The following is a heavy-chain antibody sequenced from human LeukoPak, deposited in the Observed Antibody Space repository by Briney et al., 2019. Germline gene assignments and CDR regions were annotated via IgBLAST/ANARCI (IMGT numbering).Heavy chain of an antibody. CDR3: AGGGKGVPAVSFDY. Sequence: SETLSLTCTVSGGSISSYYWSWIRQPPGKGLEWIGYIYYSGSTNYNPSLKSQVTISVDTSKNQFSLKLSSVTAADTAVYYCAGGGKGVPAVSFDYWGQGTLVTVSS. D-gene: IGHD2-2*01. CDR2: IYYSGST. J-gene: IGHJ4*02. V-gene: IGHV4-59*01. CDR1: GGSISSYY.